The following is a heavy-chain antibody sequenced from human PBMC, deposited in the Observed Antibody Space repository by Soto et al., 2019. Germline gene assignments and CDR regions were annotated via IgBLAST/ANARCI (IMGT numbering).Heavy chain of an antibody. J-gene: IGHJ6*02. CDR3: ARGLYDSSGPYGMDV. CDR2: IYYSGST. V-gene: IGHV4-30-4*01. Sequence: PSETLSLTCTVSGGSISSGDYHWSWIRQPPGKGLEWIGYIYYSGSTYYNPSLKSRVTISVDTSKNQFSLKLSSVTAADTAVYYCARGLYDSSGPYGMDVWGQGTTVTVSS. D-gene: IGHD3-22*01. CDR1: GGSISSGDYH.